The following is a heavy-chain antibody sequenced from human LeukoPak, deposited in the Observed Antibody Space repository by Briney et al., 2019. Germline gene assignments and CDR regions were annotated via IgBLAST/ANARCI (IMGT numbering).Heavy chain of an antibody. Sequence: GGSLRLSCAASGFTLSSYSMNWVRQAPGKGLEWVSSISSSSSYIYYADSVKGRFTISRDNAKNSLYLQMNSLRAEDTAVYYCARDLYSSSPPLDYWGQGTLVTVSS. CDR1: GFTLSSYS. J-gene: IGHJ4*02. D-gene: IGHD6-6*01. CDR3: ARDLYSSSPPLDY. CDR2: ISSSSSYI. V-gene: IGHV3-21*01.